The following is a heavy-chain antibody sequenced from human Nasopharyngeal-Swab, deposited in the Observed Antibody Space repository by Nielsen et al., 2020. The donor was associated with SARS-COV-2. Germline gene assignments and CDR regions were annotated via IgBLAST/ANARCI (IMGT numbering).Heavy chain of an antibody. CDR1: GYSFTSYW. CDR3: ASGRGYSYGYVAY. V-gene: IGHV1-69*06. D-gene: IGHD5-18*01. Sequence: KISCKGSGYSFTSYWISWVRQAPGQGLEWMGGIIPIFGTANYAQKFQGRVTITADKSTSTAYMELSSLRSEDTAVYYCASGRGYSYGYVAYWGQGTLVTVSS. CDR2: IIPIFGTA. J-gene: IGHJ4*02.